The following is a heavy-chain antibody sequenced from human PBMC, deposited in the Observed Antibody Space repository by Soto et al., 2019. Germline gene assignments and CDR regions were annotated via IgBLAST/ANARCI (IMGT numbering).Heavy chain of an antibody. J-gene: IGHJ4*02. D-gene: IGHD5-12*01. CDR3: AGDSDISRMENYSDY. CDR2: ISDSGNTI. V-gene: IGHV3-11*01. CDR1: GFTLSDYY. Sequence: GGSLRLSCAASGFTLSDYYMSWIRQAPGKGLEWLSYISDSGNTIYYADSVKGRFTISRDNAKHSGYFHISSLSAEDPAVSGLAGDSDISRMENYSDYCGQGTLVTVSS.